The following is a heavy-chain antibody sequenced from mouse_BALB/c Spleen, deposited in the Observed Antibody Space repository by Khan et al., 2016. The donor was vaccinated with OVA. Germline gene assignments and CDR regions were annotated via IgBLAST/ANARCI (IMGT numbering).Heavy chain of an antibody. J-gene: IGHJ3*01. V-gene: IGHV1S81*02. Sequence: VQLQQSGAELVKPGTSVKISCKASGYTFTSYYMYWVKQRPGQGLEWIGGINPNNGDSNFNEKFKSKATLTVDNSSSTAYMQLGILTSEDSAVYYCARSGYGNPFAYWGQGTLVTVSA. CDR2: INPNNGDS. CDR1: GYTFTSYY. CDR3: ARSGYGNPFAY. D-gene: IGHD2-1*01.